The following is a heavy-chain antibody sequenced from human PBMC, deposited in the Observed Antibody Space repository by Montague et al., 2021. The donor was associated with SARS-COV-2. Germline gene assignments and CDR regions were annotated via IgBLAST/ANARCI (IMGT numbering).Heavy chain of an antibody. D-gene: IGHD2-15*01. CDR2: VGGTGGSI. V-gene: IGHV3-48*03. J-gene: IGHJ6*02. CDR3: AATSGDIVVVVAAHYGMDV. CDR1: GFAFTTFA. Sequence: SLRLSCAASGFAFTTFAMNWVRQAPGKGLEWVSGVGGTGGSISYADSVKGRFTISRDNAKNSLYLQMNSLRAEDTAVYYCAATSGDIVVVVAAHYGMDVWGQGTTVTVSS.